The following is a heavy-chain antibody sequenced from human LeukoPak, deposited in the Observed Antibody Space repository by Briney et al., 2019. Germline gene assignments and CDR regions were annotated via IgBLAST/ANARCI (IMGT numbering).Heavy chain of an antibody. CDR3: ARGRMYYYDSSGYYLPDYYYMDV. J-gene: IGHJ6*03. CDR1: GYTFTGYY. D-gene: IGHD3-22*01. V-gene: IGHV1-2*02. CDR2: INPNSGGT. Sequence: ASVKVSCKASGYTFTGYYMHWVRQAPGQGLEWMGWINPNSGGTNYAQKFQGRVTMTRDTSISTAYMELSRLRSDDTAVYYCARGRMYYYDSSGYYLPDYYYMDVWGKGTTVTVSS.